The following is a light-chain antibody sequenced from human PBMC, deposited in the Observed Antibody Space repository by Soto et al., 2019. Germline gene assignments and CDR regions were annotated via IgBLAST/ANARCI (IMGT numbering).Light chain of an antibody. V-gene: IGKV1-5*03. CDR3: QQYSSYLYT. Sequence: DIQMTQSPSTLSASVGDRVTITCRASQSISTWLAWYQQKPGKAPKLLIYKASSLESGVPSRFSCSGSGKEFTLTISSLQPDDFETYYCQQYSSYLYTFGQGTKLEIK. CDR2: KAS. CDR1: QSISTW. J-gene: IGKJ2*01.